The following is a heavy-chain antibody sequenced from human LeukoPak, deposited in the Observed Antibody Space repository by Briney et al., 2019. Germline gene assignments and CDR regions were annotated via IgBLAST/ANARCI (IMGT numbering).Heavy chain of an antibody. D-gene: IGHD3-10*01. CDR3: ASQTYYYGSGSYYQVDY. V-gene: IGHV4-39*01. CDR1: GGSISSISYY. Sequence: PSETLSLTCTVSGGSISSISYYWGWIRQPPGKGLEWIGSIYYSGSTYYNPSLKSRVTISVDTSKNQFSLKLSSVTAADTAVYYCASQTYYYGSGSYYQVDYWGQGTLVTVSS. CDR2: IYYSGST. J-gene: IGHJ4*02.